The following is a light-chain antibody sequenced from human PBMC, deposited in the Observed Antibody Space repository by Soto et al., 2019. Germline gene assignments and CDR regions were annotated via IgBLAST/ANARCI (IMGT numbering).Light chain of an antibody. CDR2: DVS. V-gene: IGKV3-11*01. Sequence: IVLSQSPATLSLSPCQRATLSCRASESVGNYLAWYQQKPGQVPRLLIYDVSTRATGIPARFSGSGSGTDFTLTISSLEPEDFAVYYCQERGGAWLSFGGGTRVDIK. J-gene: IGKJ4*01. CDR3: QERGGAWLS. CDR1: ESVGNY.